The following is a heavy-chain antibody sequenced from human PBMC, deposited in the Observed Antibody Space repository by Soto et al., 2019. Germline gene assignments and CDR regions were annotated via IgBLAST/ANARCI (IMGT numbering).Heavy chain of an antibody. Sequence: ASVKVSCKASGYTFTSYGISWVRQAPGQGLEWMGWISAYNGNTNYAQKLQGRFTMTTDTSTSTAYLELRSLRSDDTAVYYCARVDALVNWFDPWGQGTLVTVSS. CDR2: ISAYNGNT. CDR1: GYTFTSYG. D-gene: IGHD2-2*01. J-gene: IGHJ5*02. CDR3: ARVDALVNWFDP. V-gene: IGHV1-18*01.